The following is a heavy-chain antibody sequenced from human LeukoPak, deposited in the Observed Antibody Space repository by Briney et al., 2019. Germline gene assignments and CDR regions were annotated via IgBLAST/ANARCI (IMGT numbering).Heavy chain of an antibody. V-gene: IGHV3-23*01. J-gene: IGHJ4*02. Sequence: GGSLRLSCAASGFTFSSYAMSWVRQAPGKGLEWVSAISGSGGSTYYADSVKGRFTISRDNSKNTLYLQMNSLRAEDTAVYYCAKVRRITMIVVVTYPLDYWGQGTLVTVSS. CDR2: ISGSGGST. CDR3: AKVRRITMIVVVTYPLDY. CDR1: GFTFSSYA. D-gene: IGHD3-22*01.